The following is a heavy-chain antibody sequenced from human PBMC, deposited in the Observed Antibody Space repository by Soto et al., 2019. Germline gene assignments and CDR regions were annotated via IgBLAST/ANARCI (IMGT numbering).Heavy chain of an antibody. CDR2: IKQDGSEK. D-gene: IGHD2-2*01. CDR3: ARKGISSPKKDLNQYYFAY. Sequence: RLSCAASGFTFSSYWMSWVRQAPGKGLEWVANIKQDGSEKYYVDSVKGRFTISRDNAKNSLYLQMNSLRAEDTAVYYCARKGISSPKKDLNQYYFAYWGQGTLVTV. V-gene: IGHV3-7*03. J-gene: IGHJ4*02. CDR1: GFTFSSYW.